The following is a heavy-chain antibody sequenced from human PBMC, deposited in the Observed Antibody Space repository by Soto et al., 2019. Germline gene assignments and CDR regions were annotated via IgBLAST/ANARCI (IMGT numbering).Heavy chain of an antibody. CDR1: GYTFTSYG. CDR2: ISAYNGNT. CDR3: ARLYYCGSSGPSVDDY. Sequence: ASVKVSCKASGYTFTSYGISWLLQAPGQGLEWMGWISAYNGNTNYAQKLQGRVTMTTDTSTSTAYMELRSLRSEDTAVYYCARLYYCGSSGPSVDDYWGQGTLVTVPQ. V-gene: IGHV1-18*01. D-gene: IGHD3-22*01. J-gene: IGHJ4*02.